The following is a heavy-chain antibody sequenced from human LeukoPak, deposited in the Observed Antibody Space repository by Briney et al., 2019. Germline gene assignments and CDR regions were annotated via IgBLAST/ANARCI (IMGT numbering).Heavy chain of an antibody. J-gene: IGHJ4*02. D-gene: IGHD7-27*01. V-gene: IGHV3-11*04. CDR2: IYNGGDTI. CDR1: GFTFSDHY. Sequence: PGGSLRLSCATSGFTFSDHYMTWIRQAPGKGLETVSYIYNGGDTIFYADSVRGRFTISRDNAESSVYLQMNSLSAEDTAVYYCARGHWGLDYWGRGTLVTVSS. CDR3: ARGHWGLDY.